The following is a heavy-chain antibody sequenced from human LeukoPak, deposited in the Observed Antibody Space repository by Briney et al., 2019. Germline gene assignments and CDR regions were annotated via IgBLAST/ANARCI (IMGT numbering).Heavy chain of an antibody. J-gene: IGHJ6*02. CDR3: ARTIAVAASSYYYYYGMDV. CDR1: GGSISTGIYY. CDR2: FFYSANI. V-gene: IGHV4-39*01. D-gene: IGHD6-19*01. Sequence: SETLSLTCTVSGGSISTGIYYWVWIRQPPGKGLEWIGLFFYSANIYYNPSLKSRVTISADTSKNQFSLKLSSVTAADTAVYYCARTIAVAASSYYYYYGMDVWGQGTTVTVSS.